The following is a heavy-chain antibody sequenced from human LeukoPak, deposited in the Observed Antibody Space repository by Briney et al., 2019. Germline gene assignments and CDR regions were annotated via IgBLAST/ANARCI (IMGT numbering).Heavy chain of an antibody. CDR3: ARNRPERGGRPGVFDY. CDR2: INPNSGVT. V-gene: IGHV1-2*02. Sequence: GASVKVSCKASGYTFTDYYMHWVRQAPGQGLEWMGWINPNSGVTNYAQKFQGRVTMTRDTSISTAYMELSRLRSDDTAVYYCARNRPERGGRPGVFDYWGQGTLVTVSS. CDR1: GYTFTDYY. J-gene: IGHJ4*02. D-gene: IGHD2-15*01.